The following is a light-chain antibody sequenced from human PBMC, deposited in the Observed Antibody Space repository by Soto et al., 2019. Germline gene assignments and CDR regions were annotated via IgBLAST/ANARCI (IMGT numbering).Light chain of an antibody. J-gene: IGLJ3*02. V-gene: IGLV2-14*01. CDR1: SSDVGGYKY. Sequence: QSALTQPASVSGSPGQSITISCTGTSSDVGGYKYVSWYQHHPGKAPKLMIYEVSNRPSGVSDRFSGSKSGNTASLTISGLQADDEADYYCSSYTIRSTWVFGGGTKLT. CDR2: EVS. CDR3: SSYTIRSTWV.